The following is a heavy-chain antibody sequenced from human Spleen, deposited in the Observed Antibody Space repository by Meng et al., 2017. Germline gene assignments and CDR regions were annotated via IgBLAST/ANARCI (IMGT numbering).Heavy chain of an antibody. J-gene: IGHJ3*02. CDR3: AREISGYSYFPHAFDI. CDR2: IWYDGSKK. CDR1: GFSFSTFG. Sequence: GGSLRLSCAASGFSFSTFGMHWVRQAPGKGLEWVADIWYDGSKKYYADSVKGRFTISRDNAKNSLYLQMNSLRAEDTAVYYCAREISGYSYFPHAFDIWGQGTMVTVSS. V-gene: IGHV3-33*01. D-gene: IGHD5-18*01.